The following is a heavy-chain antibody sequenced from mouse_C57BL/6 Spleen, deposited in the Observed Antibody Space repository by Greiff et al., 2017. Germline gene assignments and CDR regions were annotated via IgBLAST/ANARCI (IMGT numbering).Heavy chain of an antibody. CDR3: ALSQAAYYFDY. CDR1: GYTFTDYY. CDR2: INPYNGGT. J-gene: IGHJ2*01. D-gene: IGHD3-2*02. Sequence: VQLQQSGPVLVKPGASVKMSCKASGYTFTDYYMNWVKQSHGKSLEWIGVINPYNGGTSYNQKFKGKATLTVDKSSSTAYMELNSLTSEDSAVYYCALSQAAYYFDYWGQGTTLTVSS. V-gene: IGHV1-19*01.